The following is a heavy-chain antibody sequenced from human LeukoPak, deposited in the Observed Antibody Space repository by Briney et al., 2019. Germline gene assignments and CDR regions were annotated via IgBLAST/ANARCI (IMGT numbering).Heavy chain of an antibody. D-gene: IGHD3-9*01. CDR2: IYYSGTT. Sequence: SETLSLTCTVPGVSISSTTLYWGWVRQSPGKGLEWIATIYYSGTTYYNPSLKSRLTISVDTSKNQFSLKLTSVTAADTAIYYCAGAPAGGSDWLSPFDYWGQGTLVTVSS. CDR3: AGAPAGGSDWLSPFDY. J-gene: IGHJ4*02. CDR1: GVSISSTTLY. V-gene: IGHV4-39*01.